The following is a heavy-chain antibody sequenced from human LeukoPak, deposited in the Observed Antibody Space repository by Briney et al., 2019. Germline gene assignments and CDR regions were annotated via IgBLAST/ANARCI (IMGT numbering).Heavy chain of an antibody. CDR3: ARDSGFWFDP. D-gene: IGHD3-22*01. V-gene: IGHV3-30-3*01. Sequence: PGGSLRLSCAASGFTFSSYAMHWVRQAPGKGLEWVAVISYDGSSTYYADSVKGRFTISRDNSKNTLYLQMNSLRPDDTAVYYCARDSGFWFDPWGQGTLVTVSS. CDR2: ISYDGSST. CDR1: GFTFSSYA. J-gene: IGHJ5*02.